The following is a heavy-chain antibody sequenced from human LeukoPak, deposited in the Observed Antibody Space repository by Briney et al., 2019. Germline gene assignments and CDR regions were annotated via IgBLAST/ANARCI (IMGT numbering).Heavy chain of an antibody. V-gene: IGHV3-74*01. CDR1: GFTFSSYW. J-gene: IGHJ2*01. CDR3: ARDISPYWFFDL. D-gene: IGHD3-16*02. Sequence: GGSLRLSCAASGFTFSSYWMHWVRQAPGKGLVWVSRINGDVSSTSYAGSVKGRFTISRDNAKNTLYLQMNSLRAEDTAVYYCARDISPYWFFDLWGRGTLVTVSS. CDR2: INGDVSST.